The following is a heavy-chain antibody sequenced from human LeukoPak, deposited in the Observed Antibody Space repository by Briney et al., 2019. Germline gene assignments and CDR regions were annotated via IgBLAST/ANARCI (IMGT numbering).Heavy chain of an antibody. D-gene: IGHD2-15*01. J-gene: IGHJ4*02. CDR2: ISGSGGST. V-gene: IGHV3-23*01. CDR1: GFTFSSYV. CDR3: AKDLGYCSGGSCYRYFDY. Sequence: GGSLRLSCAASGFTFSSYVMNWVRQAPGKGLEWVSAISGSGGSTYYADSVKGRFTISRDNSKNTLYLQMNSLRAEDTAVYYCAKDLGYCSGGSCYRYFDYWGQGTLVTVSS.